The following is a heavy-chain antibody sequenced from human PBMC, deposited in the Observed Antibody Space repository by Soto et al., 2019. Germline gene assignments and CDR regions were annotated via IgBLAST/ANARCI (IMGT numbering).Heavy chain of an antibody. CDR2: IYSGGST. J-gene: IGHJ5*02. CDR3: ARERDGHNPNWFDL. Sequence: PGGSLRLSCAVSGFTVSSNYMSWVCQPPGKGPEWVSDIYSGGSTYYADSVKGRFTISRDNSKNTLYLQMNSLRAEDTAVYYCARERDGHNPNWFDLWGQGTLVTVSS. D-gene: IGHD2-8*01. V-gene: IGHV3-53*01. CDR1: GFTVSSNY.